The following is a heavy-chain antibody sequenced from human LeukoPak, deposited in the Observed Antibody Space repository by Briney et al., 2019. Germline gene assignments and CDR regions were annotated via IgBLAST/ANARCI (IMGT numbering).Heavy chain of an antibody. CDR3: ARDSSGYSGYEGAFDI. D-gene: IGHD5-12*01. Sequence: SETLSLTCAVYGGSFSGYYWSWIRQPPGKGLEWIGEINHSGSTNYNPSLKSRVTISVDTSKNQFSLKLSSVTAADTAVYYCARDSSGYSGYEGAFDIWGQGTMVTVSS. CDR2: INHSGST. V-gene: IGHV4-34*01. CDR1: GGSFSGYY. J-gene: IGHJ3*02.